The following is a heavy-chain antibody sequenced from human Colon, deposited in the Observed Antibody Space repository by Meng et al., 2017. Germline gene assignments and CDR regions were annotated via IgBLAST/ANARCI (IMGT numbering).Heavy chain of an antibody. Sequence: QVHLVQSGAEVKTPGSSVKNSCEASGYTFPTFFLNWVRQTPDQGFEWLGRINPNSGVTNFAQKFQGRVTMTRDTSISTAYMELASLRSDDTGVYYCARMGAGAAFDFWGQGTLVTVSS. V-gene: IGHV1-2*05. CDR1: GYTFPTFF. J-gene: IGHJ4*02. CDR2: INPNSGVT. D-gene: IGHD1-26*01. CDR3: ARMGAGAAFDF.